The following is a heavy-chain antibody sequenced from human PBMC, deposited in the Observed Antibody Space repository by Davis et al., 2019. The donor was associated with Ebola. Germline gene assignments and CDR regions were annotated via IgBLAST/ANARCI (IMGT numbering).Heavy chain of an antibody. CDR2: ISSSSSYI. CDR1: GFTVSSNY. V-gene: IGHV3-21*01. CDR3: ARDGIRFLEWLLVSDYGMDV. D-gene: IGHD3-3*01. Sequence: GESLKISCAASGFTVSSNYMSWVRQAPGKGLEWVSSISSSSSYIYYADSVKGRFTISRDNAKNSLYLQMNSLRAEDTAVYYCARDGIRFLEWLLVSDYGMDVWGQGTTVTVSS. J-gene: IGHJ6*02.